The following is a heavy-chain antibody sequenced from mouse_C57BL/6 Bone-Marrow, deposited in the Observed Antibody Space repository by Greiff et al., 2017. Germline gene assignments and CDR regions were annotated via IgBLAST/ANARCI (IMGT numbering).Heavy chain of an antibody. CDR3: ARRAAQAHYYAMDY. V-gene: IGHV1-55*01. J-gene: IGHJ4*01. D-gene: IGHD3-2*02. CDR2: IYPGSGST. CDR1: GYTFTSYW. Sequence: QVQLQQSGAELVKPGASVKMSCKASGYTFTSYWITWVKQRPGQGLEWIGDIYPGSGSTNYNEKFKSKATLTVDTSSSTAYMQLSSLTSEDSAVYYCARRAAQAHYYAMDYWGQGTSVTVSS.